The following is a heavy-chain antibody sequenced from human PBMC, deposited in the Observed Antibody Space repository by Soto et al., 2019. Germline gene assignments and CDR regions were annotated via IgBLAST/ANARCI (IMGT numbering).Heavy chain of an antibody. CDR3: ARAGRGRFAFDI. CDR1: GCTFTSYG. Sequence: AALKVYCNAAGCTFTSYGISWVRQAPGQGLEWMGWISAYNGNTNYAQKLQGRVTMTTDTSTSTAYMELRSLRSDDTAVYYCARAGRGRFAFDIWGQGTMVTVSS. V-gene: IGHV1-18*01. D-gene: IGHD1-26*01. J-gene: IGHJ3*02. CDR2: ISAYNGNT.